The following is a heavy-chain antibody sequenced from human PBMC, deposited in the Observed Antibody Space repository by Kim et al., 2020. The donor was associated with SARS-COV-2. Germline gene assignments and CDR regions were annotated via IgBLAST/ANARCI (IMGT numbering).Heavy chain of an antibody. J-gene: IGHJ5*02. D-gene: IGHD4-17*01. CDR3: ANPNGDYAP. Sequence: YKPDSLKGRFPISRDHSKNTLYLQMNNLRPEDTAVYYCANPNGDYAPWGKGTLVTVSS. V-gene: IGHV3-30*02.